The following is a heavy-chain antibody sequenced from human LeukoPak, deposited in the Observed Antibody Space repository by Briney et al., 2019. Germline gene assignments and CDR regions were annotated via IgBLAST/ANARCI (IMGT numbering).Heavy chain of an antibody. D-gene: IGHD5-24*01. CDR1: GFTFRNHG. CDR3: VRDRGALQDFDY. V-gene: IGHV3-33*01. CDR2: IWYDGGNK. J-gene: IGHJ4*02. Sequence: GRSLRLSCAASGFTFRNHGMHWVRQAPGKGLEWVAIIWYDGGNKYYADSVNGRFTISRDNSKNTLFLQMNSLRAEDTAVYYCVRDRGALQDFDYWGQGTLVTVSS.